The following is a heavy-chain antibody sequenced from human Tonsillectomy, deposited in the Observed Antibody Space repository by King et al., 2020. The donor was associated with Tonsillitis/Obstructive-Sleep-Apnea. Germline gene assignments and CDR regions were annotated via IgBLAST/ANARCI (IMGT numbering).Heavy chain of an antibody. CDR2: ISSNGGST. CDR3: ATRLGDLSDAFDI. CDR1: GFTFSSYA. V-gene: IGHV3-64*01. J-gene: IGHJ3*02. D-gene: IGHD6-25*01. Sequence: VQLVESGGGLVQPGGSLRLSRAASGFTFSSYAMHWVRQAPGKGLEYVSAISSNGGSTYYANSVKGRFTISRDNSKNTLYLQMGSLRAEDMAVYYCATRLGDLSDAFDIWGQGTMVTVSS.